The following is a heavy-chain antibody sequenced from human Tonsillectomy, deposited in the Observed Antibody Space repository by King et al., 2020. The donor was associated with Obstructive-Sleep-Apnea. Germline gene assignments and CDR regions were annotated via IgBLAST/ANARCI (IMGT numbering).Heavy chain of an antibody. D-gene: IGHD3-9*01. CDR3: AKDIINYDSLTGPVDY. J-gene: IGHJ4*02. Sequence: EVQLVESGGGLVQPGGSLRLSCAGSGFTFRSYAMSWVRQAPGKGLEWVSGSSGSGGGTYYADSVKGRFTNSRAHSKNKLYLQMNSLRAEDTAVYYCAKDIINYDSLTGPVDYWGQGTLVTVSS. CDR1: GFTFRSYA. CDR2: SSGSGGGT. V-gene: IGHV3-23*04.